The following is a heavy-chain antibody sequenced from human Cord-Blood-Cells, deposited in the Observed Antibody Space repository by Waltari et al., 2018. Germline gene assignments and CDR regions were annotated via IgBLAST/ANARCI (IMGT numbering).Heavy chain of an antibody. V-gene: IGHV2-5*01. Sequence: QITLKESGPTLVKPTQTLTLTCTFSGFSLSTSGVGVGWIRQPPGKALEWLALIYWNDDKRYSPSLKSTLTITKDTSKNQVVLTMTNMDPVDTATYYCAHRRGYYDSSGYYNWFDPWGQGTLVTVSS. CDR2: IYWNDDK. CDR1: GFSLSTSGVG. D-gene: IGHD3-22*01. CDR3: AHRRGYYDSSGYYNWFDP. J-gene: IGHJ5*02.